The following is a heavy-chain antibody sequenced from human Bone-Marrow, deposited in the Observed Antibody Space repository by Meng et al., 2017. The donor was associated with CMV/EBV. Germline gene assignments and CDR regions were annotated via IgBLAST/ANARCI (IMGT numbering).Heavy chain of an antibody. D-gene: IGHD5-18*01. J-gene: IGHJ3*02. CDR2: ISWNSGSI. Sequence: SLKISCAASGFTFDDYAMHWVRQAPGKGLEWVSGISWNSGSIGYADSVKGRFTISRDNAKNSLYLQMNSLRAEDTALYYCAKVSYGPDAFDIWGQGTMVTF. CDR1: GFTFDDYA. CDR3: AKVSYGPDAFDI. V-gene: IGHV3-9*01.